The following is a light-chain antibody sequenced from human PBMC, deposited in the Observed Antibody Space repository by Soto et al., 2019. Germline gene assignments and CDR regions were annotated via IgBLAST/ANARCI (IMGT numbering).Light chain of an antibody. CDR3: QQYARGPYT. CDR2: GAS. V-gene: IGKV3-20*01. J-gene: IGKJ2*01. CDR1: QSVGASY. Sequence: ENVLTQSPGTLSLSPGERATLSCRASQSVGASYLAWYQQKPGQAPRLLIYGASSRATGIPARFSGRGSGTDFTLTISRLEPEDSAVYYCQQYARGPYTFGQGTKLEIK.